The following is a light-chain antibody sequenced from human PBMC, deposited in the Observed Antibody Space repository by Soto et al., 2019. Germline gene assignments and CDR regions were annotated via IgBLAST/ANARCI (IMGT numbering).Light chain of an antibody. J-gene: IGLJ1*01. Sequence: QSALTQPASVSGSPGQSITISCTGTSSDVGSYNLVSWYQQHPGKAPKLMIYEVSKRPSGVSNRFSGSKPGNTASLTISGLQAEDEADYYCCSYAGSSTFEVFGTGTKVTVL. CDR3: CSYAGSSTFEV. CDR1: SSDVGSYNL. V-gene: IGLV2-23*02. CDR2: EVS.